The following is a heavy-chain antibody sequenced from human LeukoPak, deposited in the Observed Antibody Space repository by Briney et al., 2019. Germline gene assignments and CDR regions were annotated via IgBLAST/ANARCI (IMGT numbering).Heavy chain of an antibody. V-gene: IGHV3-21*01. CDR2: ISSSSSYI. CDR1: GFTFSSYS. J-gene: IGHJ4*02. Sequence: GGSLRLSCAASGFTFSSYSMNWVRQAPGKGLEWVSSISSSSSYIYYADSVKGRFTISRDNAKNTLYLQMNSLRAEDTAVYYCARVSYSRGWPGFDYWGQGTLVTVSS. CDR3: ARVSYSRGWPGFDY. D-gene: IGHD6-19*01.